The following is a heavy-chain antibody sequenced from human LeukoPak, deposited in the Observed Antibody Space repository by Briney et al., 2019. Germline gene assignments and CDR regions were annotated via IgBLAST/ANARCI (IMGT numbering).Heavy chain of an antibody. CDR2: IWLDGKNE. CDR1: GFTFSNYA. D-gene: IGHD2-8*01. V-gene: IGHV3-33*08. Sequence: GGSLRLSCAASGFTFSNYAMSWVRQAPGKGLEWVADIWLDGKNEHFADSVKGRFTISRDNSKNTMYLQINSLGAEDTAVYYCARDRHCANGVCHSPPGMDVWGQGTTVTVSS. J-gene: IGHJ6*02. CDR3: ARDRHCANGVCHSPPGMDV.